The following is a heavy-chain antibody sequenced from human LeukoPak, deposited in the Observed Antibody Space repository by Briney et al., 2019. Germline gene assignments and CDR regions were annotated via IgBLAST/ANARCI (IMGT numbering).Heavy chain of an antibody. Sequence: SETLSLTCTVSGGSISSSSYYWGWICQPPGKGLEWIGSIYYSGSTYYNPSLKSRVTISVDTSKNQFSLKLSSVTAADTAVYYCARHGGYSYAADYWGQGTLVTVSS. CDR1: GGSISSSSYY. J-gene: IGHJ4*02. D-gene: IGHD5-18*01. V-gene: IGHV4-39*01. CDR2: IYYSGST. CDR3: ARHGGYSYAADY.